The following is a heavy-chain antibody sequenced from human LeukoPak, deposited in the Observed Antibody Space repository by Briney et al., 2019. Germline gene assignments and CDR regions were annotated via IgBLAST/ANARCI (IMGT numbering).Heavy chain of an antibody. CDR3: ARDLVVAATYYYMDV. V-gene: IGHV4-61*02. CDR2: IYTSGST. Sequence: SETLSLTCTVSGGSISSGSYYWSWIRQPAGKGLEWIGRIYTSGSTNYNPSLKSRVTISVDTSKNQFSLELSSVTAADTAVYYCARDLVVAATYYYMDVWGKGTTVTVSS. CDR1: GGSISSGSYY. D-gene: IGHD2-15*01. J-gene: IGHJ6*03.